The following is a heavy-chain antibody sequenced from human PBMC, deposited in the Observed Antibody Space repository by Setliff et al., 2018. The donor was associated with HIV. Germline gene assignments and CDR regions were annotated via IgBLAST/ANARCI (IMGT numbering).Heavy chain of an antibody. CDR2: ISGSGGST. CDR3: TTGTRLVD. Sequence: GSLRLSCAASGFTFSSYAMSWVRQAPGKGLQWVSVISGSGGSTYYADFVKGRFTISRDNSKNTLYLQMNSLKTEDTAVYYCTTGTRLVDWGQGALVTVSS. CDR1: GFTFSSYA. J-gene: IGHJ4*02. V-gene: IGHV3-23*01. D-gene: IGHD2-21*01.